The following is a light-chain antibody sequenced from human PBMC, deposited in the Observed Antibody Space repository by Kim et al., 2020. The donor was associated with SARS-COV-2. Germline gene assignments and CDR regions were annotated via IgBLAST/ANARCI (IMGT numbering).Light chain of an antibody. CDR2: GAS. CDR1: QSVSSTT. CDR3: QQYVNSLWT. V-gene: IGKV3-20*01. J-gene: IGKJ1*01. Sequence: EIVLTQSPGTLSLSPGERATLSCRASQSVSSTTLAWYQQKPGQAPRLLIYGASNRATGIPDRFSGSGSGADFTLTISRLEPEDFAVYYCQQYVNSLWTFGQGTKVEIK.